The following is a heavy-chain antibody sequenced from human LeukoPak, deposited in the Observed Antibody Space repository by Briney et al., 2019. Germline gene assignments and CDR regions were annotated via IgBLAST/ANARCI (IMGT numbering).Heavy chain of an antibody. CDR2: ISSSGSTI. V-gene: IGHV3-48*03. CDR3: ARDYKVSYYYYYMDV. Sequence: GGSLRLSCAASGFTFSSYEMNWVRQAPGKGLEWVSYISSSGSTIYYADSVKGRFTISRDNAKNSLYLQMNSLRAEDTAVYYCARDYKVSYYYYYMDVWGKGTTVTISS. CDR1: GFTFSSYE. J-gene: IGHJ6*03. D-gene: IGHD3-10*01.